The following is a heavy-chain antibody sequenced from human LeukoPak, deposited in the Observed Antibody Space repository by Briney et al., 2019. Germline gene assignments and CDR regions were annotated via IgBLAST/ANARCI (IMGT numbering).Heavy chain of an antibody. D-gene: IGHD6-13*01. J-gene: IGHJ4*02. Sequence: GGSLRLSCAASGFTFSSYSMNWVRQAPGKGLEWVSSISSRSSYIYYADSVKGRFTISRDNAKNSLYLQMNSLRAEDTAVYYCARDPPAYSSSWFDYWGRGTLATVSA. V-gene: IGHV3-21*01. CDR1: GFTFSSYS. CDR2: ISSRSSYI. CDR3: ARDPPAYSSSWFDY.